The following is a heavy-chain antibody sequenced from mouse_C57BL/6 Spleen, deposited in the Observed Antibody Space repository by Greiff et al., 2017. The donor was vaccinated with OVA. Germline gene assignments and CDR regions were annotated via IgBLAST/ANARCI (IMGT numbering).Heavy chain of an antibody. D-gene: IGHD2-1*01. CDR3: ARGLLTWYFDV. CDR2: ISYSGST. J-gene: IGHJ1*03. Sequence: EVKVEESGPGMVKPSQSLSLTCTVTGYSITSGYDWHWIRHFPGNKLEWMGYISYSGSTNYNPSLKSRISITHDTSKNHFFLKLNSVTTEDTATYYCARGLLTWYFDVWGTGTTVTVSS. V-gene: IGHV3-1*01. CDR1: GYSITSGYD.